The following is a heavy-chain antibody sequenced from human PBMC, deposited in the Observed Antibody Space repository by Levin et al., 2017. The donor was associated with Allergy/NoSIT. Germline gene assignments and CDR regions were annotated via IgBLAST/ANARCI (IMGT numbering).Heavy chain of an antibody. J-gene: IGHJ3*02. CDR2: ISYDGFNK. Sequence: GGSLRLSCAASGFTFSSYAMHWVRQAPGKGLEWVVVISYDGFNKYYADSVKGLFTISRDNSKNTLYLQMNSLRAEDTAVYYCASDSSGTNAFDIWGQGTMVTVSS. V-gene: IGHV3-30-3*01. CDR3: ASDSSGTNAFDI. CDR1: GFTFSSYA. D-gene: IGHD3-22*01.